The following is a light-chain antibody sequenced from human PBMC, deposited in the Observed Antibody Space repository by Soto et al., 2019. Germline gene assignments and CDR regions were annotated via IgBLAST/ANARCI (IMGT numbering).Light chain of an antibody. Sequence: QSALTQPPSASGSPGQSVTISCTGTSSDVGAYNYVSLYQQHAGKAPKLVIYEVTKRTSGVPDRLSGSKSANTASLTVSGLQAEDEADYYCSSIASSNTWVFGGGTKLTVL. CDR3: SSIASSNTWV. J-gene: IGLJ3*02. CDR1: SSDVGAYNY. V-gene: IGLV2-8*01. CDR2: EVT.